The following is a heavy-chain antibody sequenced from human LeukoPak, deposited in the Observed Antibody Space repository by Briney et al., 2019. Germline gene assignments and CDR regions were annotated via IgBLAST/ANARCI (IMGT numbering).Heavy chain of an antibody. J-gene: IGHJ4*02. Sequence: GSSVKVSCKASGGTFSSYAISWVRQAPGQGLEWMGGIIPIFGTANYAQKFQGRVTITADKSTGTAYMELSSLRSEDTAVYYCARAYSPPQWSPFDYWGQGTLVTVSS. CDR2: IIPIFGTA. D-gene: IGHD6-13*01. CDR3: ARAYSPPQWSPFDY. CDR1: GGTFSSYA. V-gene: IGHV1-69*06.